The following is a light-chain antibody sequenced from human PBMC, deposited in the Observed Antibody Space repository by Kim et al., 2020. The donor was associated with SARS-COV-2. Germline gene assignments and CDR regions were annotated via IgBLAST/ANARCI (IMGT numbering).Light chain of an antibody. J-gene: IGKJ1*01. V-gene: IGKV1-5*03. CDR3: QQYNTDSRT. Sequence: ASVGDRVTITCRASESISSSLAWYQQRPGKAPRLLLYRASNLQSGVPSRFSAFGAGTDFTLTISSLQPDDFATYYCQQYNTDSRTFGRGTKVEIK. CDR2: RAS. CDR1: ESISSS.